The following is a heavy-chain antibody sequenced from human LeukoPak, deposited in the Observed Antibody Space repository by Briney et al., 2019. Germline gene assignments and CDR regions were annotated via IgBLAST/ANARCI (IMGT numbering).Heavy chain of an antibody. CDR3: ARGSTYYYGSGSFDY. D-gene: IGHD3-10*01. Sequence: KSSETLSLTCTVSGGSISSYYWSWIRQPPGKGLEWIGYIYYSGSTNYNPSPKSRVTISVDTSKNQFSLKLSSVTAADTAVYYCARGSTYYYGSGSFDYWGQGTLVTVSS. CDR2: IYYSGST. V-gene: IGHV4-59*01. CDR1: GGSISSYY. J-gene: IGHJ4*02.